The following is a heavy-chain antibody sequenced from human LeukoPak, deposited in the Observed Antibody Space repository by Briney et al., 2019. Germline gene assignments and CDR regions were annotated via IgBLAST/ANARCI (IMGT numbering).Heavy chain of an antibody. J-gene: IGHJ4*02. Sequence: GGSLRLSCAASGFTFSGSAIHWVRQASGKGLEWVGRIRSKANSYATSSAASVKGRFTISRDDSKNTAYLQMNSLKTEDTAVYYCTRDYGVLFDYWGQRTLVTVSS. CDR2: IRSKANSYAT. CDR3: TRDYGVLFDY. V-gene: IGHV3-73*01. CDR1: GFTFSGSA. D-gene: IGHD4-17*01.